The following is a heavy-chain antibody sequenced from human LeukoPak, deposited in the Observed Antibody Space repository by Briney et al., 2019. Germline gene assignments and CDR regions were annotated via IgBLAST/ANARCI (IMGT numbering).Heavy chain of an antibody. CDR1: GGSISSSSYY. D-gene: IGHD2-21*02. Sequence: PSETLSLTCTVSGGSISSSSYYWGWIRQPPGKGLEWVGSIYYSGSTYYNPSLKSRVTISVDTSKNQFSLKLSSVTAADTAVYYCARVVGPRDIVVVTSILARGWFDPWGQGTLVTVSS. CDR2: IYYSGST. J-gene: IGHJ5*02. CDR3: ARVVGPRDIVVVTSILARGWFDP. V-gene: IGHV4-39*01.